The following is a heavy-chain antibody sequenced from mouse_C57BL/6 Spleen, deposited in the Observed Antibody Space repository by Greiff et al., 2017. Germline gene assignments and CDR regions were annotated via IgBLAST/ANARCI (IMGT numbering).Heavy chain of an antibody. CDR1: GYTFTSYW. J-gene: IGHJ3*01. CDR2: IYPSDSET. Sequence: VQRVESGAELVRPGSSVKLSCKASGYTFTSYWMDWVKQRPGQGLEWIGNIYPSDSETHYNQKFKDKATLTVDKSSSPAYMQLSSLTSEDSACYYCARYDSGFAYWGQGTLVTVSA. V-gene: IGHV1-61*01. CDR3: ARYDSGFAY. D-gene: IGHD2-12*01.